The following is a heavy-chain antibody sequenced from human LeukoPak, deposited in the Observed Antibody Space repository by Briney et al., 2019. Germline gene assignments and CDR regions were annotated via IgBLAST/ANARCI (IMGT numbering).Heavy chain of an antibody. CDR3: AREMVRGVGDGYYYYYMDV. V-gene: IGHV3-23*01. J-gene: IGHJ6*03. CDR1: GFTFSSYA. CDR2: ISGSGGST. Sequence: GGSLRLSCAASGFTFSSYAMSWVRQAPGKGLEWVSAISGSGGSTYYADSVKGRFTISRDNSKNTLYLQMNSLRAEDTAVYYCAREMVRGVGDGYYYYYMDVWGKGTTVTISS. D-gene: IGHD3-10*01.